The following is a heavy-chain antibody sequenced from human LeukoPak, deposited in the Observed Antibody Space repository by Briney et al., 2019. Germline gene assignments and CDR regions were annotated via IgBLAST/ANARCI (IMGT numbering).Heavy chain of an antibody. D-gene: IGHD2-21*02. J-gene: IGHJ3*02. CDR1: GFTVSSYS. Sequence: PGGSLRLSCVASGFTVSSYSMNWVRQAPGKGLEWVSSFSSSSSYIYYADSVKGRFTISRDNAKNSLYLQMNSLRAEDTAVYYCAREAYCGGDCYLWAFDIWGQGTMVTVSS. CDR2: FSSSSSYI. V-gene: IGHV3-21*01. CDR3: AREAYCGGDCYLWAFDI.